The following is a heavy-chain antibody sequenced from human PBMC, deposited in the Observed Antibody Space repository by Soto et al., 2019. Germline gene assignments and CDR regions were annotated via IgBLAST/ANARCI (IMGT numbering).Heavy chain of an antibody. CDR2: ISSSSSYI. D-gene: IGHD3-10*01. CDR3: AKVAPGLLCFGDPNPWDY. J-gene: IGHJ4*02. V-gene: IGHV3-21*01. CDR1: GFTFSSYS. Sequence: GGSLRLSCAASGFTFSSYSMNWVRQAPGKGLEWVSSISSSSSYIFYADSVKGRFTISRDNAKNSLYLQMNSLRAEDTAVYYYAKVAPGLLCFGDPNPWDYWSQRSLVTVSS.